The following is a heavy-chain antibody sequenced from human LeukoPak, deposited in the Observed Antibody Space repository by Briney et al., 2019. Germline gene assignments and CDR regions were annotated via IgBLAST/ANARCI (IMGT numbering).Heavy chain of an antibody. Sequence: GRSLRPSCAAPGFTFSSYGMHWVRQAPGKGLEWVAVIWYDGSNKYYADSVKGRFTISRDNSKNTLYLQMNSLRAEDTAVYYCARDYYDSSGYYYPDWFDPWGQGTLVTVSS. CDR3: ARDYYDSSGYYYPDWFDP. CDR2: IWYDGSNK. J-gene: IGHJ5*02. D-gene: IGHD3-22*01. CDR1: GFTFSSYG. V-gene: IGHV3-33*01.